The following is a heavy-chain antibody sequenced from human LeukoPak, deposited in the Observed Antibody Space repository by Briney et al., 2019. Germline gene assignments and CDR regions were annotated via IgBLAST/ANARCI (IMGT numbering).Heavy chain of an antibody. CDR3: ARDRVEWELHSAFDI. CDR1: GFTFSSYW. V-gene: IGHV3-7*01. CDR2: IKQDGSEK. D-gene: IGHD1-26*01. Sequence: PGGSLRLSCAASGFTFSSYWMSWVRQAPGKGLEWVANIKQDGSEKYYVDSVKGRFTISRDNAKNSLYLQMNSLRAEDTAVYYCARDRVEWELHSAFDIWGQGTMVTVSS. J-gene: IGHJ3*02.